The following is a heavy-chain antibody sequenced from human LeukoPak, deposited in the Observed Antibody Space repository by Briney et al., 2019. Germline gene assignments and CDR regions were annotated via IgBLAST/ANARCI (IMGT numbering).Heavy chain of an antibody. CDR2: ILHDGSNK. CDR3: AGGLDVPTAITFEY. J-gene: IGHJ4*02. Sequence: PGKSLRLSCAASGFTFSSYAMHWVRQAPGKGLEWGAFILHDGSNKYYGDSVKGRFTISRDNSKNTLYLQMNSLRAEDTAVYYCAGGLDVPTAITFEYWGQGTLVTASS. V-gene: IGHV3-30*04. D-gene: IGHD2-2*02. CDR1: GFTFSSYA.